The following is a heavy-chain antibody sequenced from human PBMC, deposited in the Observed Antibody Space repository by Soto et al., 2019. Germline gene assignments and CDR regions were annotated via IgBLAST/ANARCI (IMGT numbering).Heavy chain of an antibody. CDR1: GFTFSNAW. D-gene: IGHD2-15*01. Sequence: GGSLRLSCAASGFTFSNAWMNWVRQAPGKGLEWVGRIKSKTDGGTTDYAAPVKGRFTISRDDSKNTLYLQMNSLKTEDTAVYYCTTNGRAIGLDAFDIWGQGTMVTVSS. CDR2: IKSKTDGGTT. V-gene: IGHV3-15*07. J-gene: IGHJ3*02. CDR3: TTNGRAIGLDAFDI.